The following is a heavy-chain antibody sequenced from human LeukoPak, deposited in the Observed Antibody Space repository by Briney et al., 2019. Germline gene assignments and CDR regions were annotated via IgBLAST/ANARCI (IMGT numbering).Heavy chain of an antibody. V-gene: IGHV1-69*13. CDR1: GGTFSSYA. CDR2: IIPIFGTA. CDR3: AGTGTKTYYYDSSGYYYD. D-gene: IGHD3-22*01. J-gene: IGHJ4*02. Sequence: SVKVSCXASGGTFSSYAISWVRQAPGQGLEWMGGIIPIFGTANYAQKFQGRVTITADESTSTAYMELSSLRSEDTAAYYCAGTGTKTYYYDSSGYYYDWGQGTLVTVSS.